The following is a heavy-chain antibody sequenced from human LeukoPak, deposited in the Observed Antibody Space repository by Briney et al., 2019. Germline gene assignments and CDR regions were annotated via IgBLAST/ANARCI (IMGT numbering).Heavy chain of an antibody. Sequence: SETLSLTCTVSGGSISRYYWSWIRLPPGKGLEYIGCIDHNGRTNYSPSLQSRVTMSVDASKNQFSLNLTSVTAADTAVYYCARHLGLMTNLQYWGPGTLITVSS. V-gene: IGHV4-59*08. J-gene: IGHJ1*01. CDR3: ARHLGLMTNLQY. CDR2: IDHNGRT. D-gene: IGHD3-16*01. CDR1: GGSISRYY.